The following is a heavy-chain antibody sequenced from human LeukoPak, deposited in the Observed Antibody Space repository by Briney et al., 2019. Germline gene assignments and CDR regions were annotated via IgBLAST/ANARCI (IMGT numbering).Heavy chain of an antibody. CDR1: GGSISSGDYS. J-gene: IGHJ6*02. CDR2: IYHSGST. V-gene: IGHV4-30-2*01. CDR3: ASTSQYYYYYGMDV. Sequence: SQTLSLTCTVSGGSISSGDYSWSWIRQPPGKGLEWIGYIYHSGSTYYNPSLKSRVTISVDRSKNQFSLKLSSVTAADTAVYYCASTSQYYYYYGMDVWGQGTTVTVSS.